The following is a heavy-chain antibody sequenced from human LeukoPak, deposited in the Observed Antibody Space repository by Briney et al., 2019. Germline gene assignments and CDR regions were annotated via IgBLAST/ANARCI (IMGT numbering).Heavy chain of an antibody. J-gene: IGHJ4*02. D-gene: IGHD2-2*01. CDR3: TTGPWDFVVVPAAIIDY. CDR2: IKSKTDGGTT. V-gene: IGHV3-15*01. Sequence: GGSLRLSCAASGFTFSNAWMSWVRQAPGKGLEWVGRIKSKTDGGTTDYAAPVKGRFTISRDDSKNTLYLQMNSLKTEDTAVYYCTTGPWDFVVVPAAIIDYWGQGTLVTVSS. CDR1: GFTFSNAW.